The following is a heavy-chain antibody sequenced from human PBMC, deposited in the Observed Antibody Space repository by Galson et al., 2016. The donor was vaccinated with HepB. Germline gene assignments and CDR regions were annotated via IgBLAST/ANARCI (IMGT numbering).Heavy chain of an antibody. CDR3: ARGGAAYSSGWYL. J-gene: IGHJ4*02. CDR2: IYHTGST. V-gene: IGHV4-59*11. Sequence: SETLSLTCSVSDLSISSGHFWVWIRQPPGKGLEWVGYIYHTGSTNYNPSLESRVFISVDLSKNQFSLRVTSVTAADTAVYYCARGGAAYSSGWYLWGQGTQVTVAS. D-gene: IGHD6-13*01. CDR1: DLSISSGHF.